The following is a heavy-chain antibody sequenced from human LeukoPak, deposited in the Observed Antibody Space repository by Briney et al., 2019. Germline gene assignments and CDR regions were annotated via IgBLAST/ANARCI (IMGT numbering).Heavy chain of an antibody. V-gene: IGHV3-64*02. D-gene: IGHD5-12*01. CDR3: ARDGDDYDDAFDS. J-gene: IGHJ3*02. CDR1: GFIFSNYG. Sequence: QSGGSLRLSCAASGFIFSNYGMHWVRQVPGKGLEHVSAINTNGHNAFYGDSVKGRFTISRDNSRNTVYLQMDSLRPEDMAVYYCARDGDDYDDAFDSWGQGTMVAVSS. CDR2: INTNGHNA.